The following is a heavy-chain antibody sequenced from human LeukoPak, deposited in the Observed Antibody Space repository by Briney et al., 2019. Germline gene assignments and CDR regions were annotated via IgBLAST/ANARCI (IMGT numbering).Heavy chain of an antibody. CDR2: IYYSGST. D-gene: IGHD2-2*01. V-gene: IGHV4-59*01. Sequence: SETLSLTCTVSGDSFSNYYWTWIRQPPGKGLEWIGYIYYSGSTNYNPSLTSRVTISVDTSKNQFSLKLRSVTAADTAVYYCARMLWRRPYYFDYWGQGDLVTVSS. CDR1: GDSFSNYY. J-gene: IGHJ4*02. CDR3: ARMLWRRPYYFDY.